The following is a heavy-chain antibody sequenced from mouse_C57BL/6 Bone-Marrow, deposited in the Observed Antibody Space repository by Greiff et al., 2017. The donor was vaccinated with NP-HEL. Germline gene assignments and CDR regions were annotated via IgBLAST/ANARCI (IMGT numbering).Heavy chain of an antibody. CDR2: INPYNGGT. CDR1: GYTFTDYY. J-gene: IGHJ4*01. Sequence: VHVKQSGPVLVKPGASVKMSCKASGYTFTDYYMNWVKQSHGKSLEWIGVINPYNGGTSYNQKFKGKATLTVDKSSSTAYMELNSLTSEDSAVYYCAEDLYDYDNYAMDYWGQGTSVTVSS. V-gene: IGHV1-19*01. D-gene: IGHD2-4*01. CDR3: AEDLYDYDNYAMDY.